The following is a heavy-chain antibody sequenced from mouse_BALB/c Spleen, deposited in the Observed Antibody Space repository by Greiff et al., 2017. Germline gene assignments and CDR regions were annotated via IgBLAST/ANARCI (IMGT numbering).Heavy chain of an antibody. CDR2: INPSTGYT. CDR1: GYTFTSYW. CDR3: ARRNYGNYEFAY. V-gene: IGHV1-7*01. D-gene: IGHD2-1*01. J-gene: IGHJ3*01. Sequence: QVQLQQSGAELAKPGASVKMSCKASGYTFTSYWMHWVKQRPGQGLEWIGYINPSTGYTEYNQKFKDKATLTVDKSSSTAYMQLSSLTSEDSAVYYCARRNYGNYEFAYWGQGTLVTVSA.